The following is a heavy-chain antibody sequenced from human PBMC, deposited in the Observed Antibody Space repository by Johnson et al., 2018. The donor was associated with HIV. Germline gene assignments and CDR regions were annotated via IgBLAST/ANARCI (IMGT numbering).Heavy chain of an antibody. Sequence: QVQLVESGGGLVKPGGSLRLSCAAFGFTFFDYYMSWIRQAPGKGLEWVSYISSSGSTIYSTDSVQGRFTLSRDNVKNSLYLQMDSLRPEDTAVYYCARSRHGGIQPSDAFDVWGQGTMVTVSS. J-gene: IGHJ3*01. CDR2: ISSSGSTI. CDR1: GFTFFDYY. D-gene: IGHD3-16*01. CDR3: ARSRHGGIQPSDAFDV. V-gene: IGHV3-11*04.